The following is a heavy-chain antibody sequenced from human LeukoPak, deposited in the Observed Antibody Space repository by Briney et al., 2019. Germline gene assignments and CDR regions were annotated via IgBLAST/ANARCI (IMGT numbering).Heavy chain of an antibody. CDR1: GLLFSNYA. CDR3: AKGGPMHLWRSYYFDS. V-gene: IGHV3-30*18. CDR2: ISFDGSDK. Sequence: GGSLRLSCATSGLLFSNYAIDWVRQAPGKGLEWVAVISFDGSDKYYIDSVKGRFTISRDNSKNTLFLQMSGLRPEDTAVYYCAKGGPMHLWRSYYFDSWGQGTLVTVSS. J-gene: IGHJ5*01. D-gene: IGHD3-3*02.